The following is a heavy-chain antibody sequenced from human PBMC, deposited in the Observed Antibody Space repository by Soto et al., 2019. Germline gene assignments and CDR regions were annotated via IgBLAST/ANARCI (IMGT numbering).Heavy chain of an antibody. CDR2: INPSGGST. CDR3: ARVIAARPPYYYYYGMDV. D-gene: IGHD6-6*01. J-gene: IGHJ6*02. CDR1: GYTFTSYY. V-gene: IGHV1-46*01. Sequence: GASVKVSCKASGYTFTSYYMHWVRQAPGQGLEWMGIINPSGGSTSYAQKFQGRVTMTRDTSTSTVYMELSSLRSEDTAVYYCARVIAARPPYYYYYGMDVWGQGTTVTVSS.